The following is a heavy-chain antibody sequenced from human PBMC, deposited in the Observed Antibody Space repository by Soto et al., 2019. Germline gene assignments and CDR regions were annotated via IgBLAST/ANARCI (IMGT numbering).Heavy chain of an antibody. Sequence: QVQLVQSGAEVKKPGSSVKVSCKASGGTFNNYAISWVRQAPGQGLEWMGGIIPLFGTAHYAQKFEGRVTITADKYTDTAYMELSSLKSEDTAVYYCARLIGEGYSGTYALDYWGQGTLVTVSS. CDR1: GGTFNNYA. CDR3: ARLIGEGYSGTYALDY. D-gene: IGHD1-26*01. V-gene: IGHV1-69*06. J-gene: IGHJ4*02. CDR2: IIPLFGTA.